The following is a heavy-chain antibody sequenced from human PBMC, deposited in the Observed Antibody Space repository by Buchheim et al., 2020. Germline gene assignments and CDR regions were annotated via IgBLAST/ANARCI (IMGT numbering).Heavy chain of an antibody. J-gene: IGHJ5*02. Sequence: QVQLVQSGAEVKKPGASVKVSCKASGYTFTSYDINWVRQATGQGLEWMGWMNPNSGNTGYAQKFQGRVTMTRNTSISTAYMELSSLRSEDTAVYYCARGPQLYDFWSGYSSGGPIRFDPWGQGTL. D-gene: IGHD3-3*01. V-gene: IGHV1-8*01. CDR3: ARGPQLYDFWSGYSSGGPIRFDP. CDR2: MNPNSGNT. CDR1: GYTFTSYD.